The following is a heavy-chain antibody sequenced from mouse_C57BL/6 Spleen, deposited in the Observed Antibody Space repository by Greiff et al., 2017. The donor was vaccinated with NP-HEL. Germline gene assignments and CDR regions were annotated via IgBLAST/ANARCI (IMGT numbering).Heavy chain of an antibody. D-gene: IGHD1-1*01. CDR1: GFTFSSYT. CDR3: ARQGTTVPYWYFDV. CDR2: ISGGGGNT. J-gene: IGHJ1*03. V-gene: IGHV5-9*01. Sequence: EVKVEESGGGLVKPGGSLKLSCAASGFTFSSYTMSWVRQTPEKRLEWVATISGGGGNTYYPDSVKGRFTISRDNAKNTLYLQMRSLRSEDTALYYCARQGTTVPYWYFDVWGTGTTVTVSS.